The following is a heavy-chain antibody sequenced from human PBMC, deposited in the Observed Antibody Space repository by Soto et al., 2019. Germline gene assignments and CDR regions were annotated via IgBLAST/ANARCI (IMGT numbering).Heavy chain of an antibody. Sequence: GGSLRLSCAASGFTFSSYAMTWVRQAPGKGLEWVSTVSGSDDSTYYADPVKGRFTISRDNFKNSLYLQMNGLRGEDTAIYYCVKDWSGDTCPCMDVWGQGTTVTVSS. CDR2: VSGSDDST. CDR1: GFTFSSYA. D-gene: IGHD3-3*01. CDR3: VKDWSGDTCPCMDV. J-gene: IGHJ6*02. V-gene: IGHV3-23*01.